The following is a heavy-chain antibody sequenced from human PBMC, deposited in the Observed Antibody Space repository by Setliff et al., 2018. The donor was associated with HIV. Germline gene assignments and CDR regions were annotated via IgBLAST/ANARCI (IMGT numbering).Heavy chain of an antibody. D-gene: IGHD3-22*01. CDR3: ARELPYYDISGYYLADF. Sequence: VGSLRLSCASSGSTFRSFWMTWVRQAPGKGLEWVANIKHAGGEKHYLESVKGRFTISRDNIHKSGYLQMNSLRAEDTAVYYCARELPYYDISGYYLADFWGQGTLVTVPQ. CDR1: GSTFRSFW. V-gene: IGHV3-7*03. J-gene: IGHJ4*02. CDR2: IKHAGGEK.